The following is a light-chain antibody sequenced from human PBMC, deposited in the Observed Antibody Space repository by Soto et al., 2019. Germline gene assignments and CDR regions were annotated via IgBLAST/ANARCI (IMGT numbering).Light chain of an antibody. V-gene: IGKV3-20*01. CDR3: QRYDYCTFYT. CDR2: HTS. Sequence: EIVLTQSPGTLSLSPGDRATLSCRAGQSVDSRFLAWYQQKPSQAPRLLIYHTSTRATGIPDRFSGSASGTDFNLTITRLEPEDFAVSDYQRYDYCTFYTFGQGTKVEIK. CDR1: QSVDSRF. J-gene: IGKJ2*01.